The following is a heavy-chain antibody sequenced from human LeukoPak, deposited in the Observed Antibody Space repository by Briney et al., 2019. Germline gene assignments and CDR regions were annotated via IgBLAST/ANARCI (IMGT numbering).Heavy chain of an antibody. CDR1: GLTFSYSA. J-gene: IGHJ5*02. CDR3: ATDGAGFDT. Sequence: GRSLRLSCVASGLTFSYSAIHWVRQAPGKGLEWLSYINIGGTNTHYADSVKGRFTISRDNAKKSLYLEMNNLRAEDTAVYYCATDGAGFDTWGQGVLVTVSS. CDR2: INIGGTNT. V-gene: IGHV3-11*01.